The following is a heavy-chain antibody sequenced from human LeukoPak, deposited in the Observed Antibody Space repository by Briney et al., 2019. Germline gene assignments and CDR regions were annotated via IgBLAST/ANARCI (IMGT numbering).Heavy chain of an antibody. CDR2: IWYDGTNK. V-gene: IGHV3-33*06. J-gene: IGHJ6*03. CDR1: GFTFRNYG. Sequence: GGSLRLSCAASGFTFRNYGMHWVRQAPGKGLEWVAVIWYDGTNKYYADSVRGRFTISRDNSKNTLYLQMNSLRAEDTAVYYCAKRDDYYCHSMDVWGKGTTVTVSS. CDR3: AKRDDYYCHSMDV. D-gene: IGHD5-24*01.